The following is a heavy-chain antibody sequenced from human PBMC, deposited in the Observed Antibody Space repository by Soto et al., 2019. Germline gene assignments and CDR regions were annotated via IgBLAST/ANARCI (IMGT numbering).Heavy chain of an antibody. Sequence: QLQLQESGPGLVKPSETLSLTCTVSGGSISSSSYYWGWIRQPPGKGLEWTGSIYYSGGTYYNPSLKSRVTISVDTSKNQFSLKLSSVSAADTAVYYCAKHSIPYSSNWNFDYWGQGTLVTVSS. CDR1: GGSISSSSYY. V-gene: IGHV4-39*01. D-gene: IGHD6-13*01. CDR2: IYYSGGT. J-gene: IGHJ4*02. CDR3: AKHSIPYSSNWNFDY.